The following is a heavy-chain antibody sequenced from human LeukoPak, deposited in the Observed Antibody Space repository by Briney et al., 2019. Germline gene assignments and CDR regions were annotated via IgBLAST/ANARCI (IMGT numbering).Heavy chain of an antibody. J-gene: IGHJ4*02. Sequence: SVKVSCKASGGTFSSYAISWVRQAPGQGLEWMGRNTPIFGIANYAQKFQGRVTITADKSTSTAYMELSSLRSEDTAVYYCARTYYYDSSGYYRYYFDYWGQGTLVTVSS. D-gene: IGHD3-22*01. V-gene: IGHV1-69*04. CDR2: NTPIFGIA. CDR1: GGTFSSYA. CDR3: ARTYYYDSSGYYRYYFDY.